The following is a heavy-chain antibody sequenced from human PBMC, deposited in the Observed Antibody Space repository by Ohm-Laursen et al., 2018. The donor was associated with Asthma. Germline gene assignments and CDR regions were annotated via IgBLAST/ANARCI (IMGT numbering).Heavy chain of an antibody. J-gene: IGHJ5*02. CDR3: AKALYYDFWSGYSNWFDP. Sequence: SLRLSCAASGFTFGTYGMHWVRQAPGKGLEWVSAISGSGGSTYYADSVKGRFTISRDNSKNTLYLQMNSLRAEDTTVYYCAKALYYDFWSGYSNWFDPWGQGTLVTVSS. CDR1: GFTFGTYG. CDR2: ISGSGGST. D-gene: IGHD3-3*01. V-gene: IGHV3-23*01.